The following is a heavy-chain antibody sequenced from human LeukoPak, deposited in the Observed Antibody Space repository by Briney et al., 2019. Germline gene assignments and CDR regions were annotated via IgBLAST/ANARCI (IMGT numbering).Heavy chain of an antibody. CDR2: ISGSGGST. CDR3: AKLHPPLSIYGPFDY. V-gene: IGHV3-23*01. CDR1: GFTFSSYA. Sequence: GGSLRLSCAASGFTFSSYAMSWVRQAPGKGLEWVSAISGSGGSTYYADSVKGRFTISRGNSKNTLYLQMNSLRAEDTAVYYCAKLHPPLSIYGPFDYWGQGTLVTVSS. D-gene: IGHD2/OR15-2a*01. J-gene: IGHJ4*02.